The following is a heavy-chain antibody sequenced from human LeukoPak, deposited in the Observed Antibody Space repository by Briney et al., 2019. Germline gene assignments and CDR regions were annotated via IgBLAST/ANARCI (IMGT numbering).Heavy chain of an antibody. CDR3: ARGVDTAMVHGDY. J-gene: IGHJ4*02. D-gene: IGHD5-18*01. CDR2: IYYSGST. V-gene: IGHV4-59*01. CDR1: GGSISSYY. Sequence: PSETLSLTCTVSGGSISSYYWSWIRQPPGKGLEWIGYIYYSGSTNYNPSLKSRVTISVDTSKNQFSLKLSSVTAEDTAVYYCARGVDTAMVHGDYWGQGTLVTVSS.